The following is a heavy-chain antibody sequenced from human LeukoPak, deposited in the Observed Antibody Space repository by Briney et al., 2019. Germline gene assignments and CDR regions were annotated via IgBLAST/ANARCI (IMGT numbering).Heavy chain of an antibody. Sequence: GGSLRLSCAASGTTISSSWMSWVRQAPGKGLEWVANIKRDGSEEYYVDSVKGRFTISRDNARESLYLQMNSLRAEDTAVYYCAKWRTGDSYGYEYWGQGTLVTVSS. V-gene: IGHV3-7*01. J-gene: IGHJ4*02. CDR2: IKRDGSEE. CDR1: GTTISSSW. CDR3: AKWRTGDSYGYEY. D-gene: IGHD5-18*01.